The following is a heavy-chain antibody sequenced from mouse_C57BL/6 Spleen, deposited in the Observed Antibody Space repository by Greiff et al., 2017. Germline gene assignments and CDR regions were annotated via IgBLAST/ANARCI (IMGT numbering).Heavy chain of an antibody. CDR3: ARQGIAMDY. D-gene: IGHD1-1*02. Sequence: EVKLVESGGGLVKPGGSLKLSCAASGFTFSDYGMHWVRQAPEKGLEWVAYISSGSSTIYYADTVKGRFTISRDKAKNTLFLQMTSLRSEDTAMYYCARQGIAMDYWGQGTLVTVSA. V-gene: IGHV5-17*01. J-gene: IGHJ3*01. CDR2: ISSGSSTI. CDR1: GFTFSDYG.